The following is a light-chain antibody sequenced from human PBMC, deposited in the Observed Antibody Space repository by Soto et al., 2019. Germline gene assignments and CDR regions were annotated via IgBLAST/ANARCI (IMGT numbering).Light chain of an antibody. CDR1: SSDVGGYNY. J-gene: IGLJ1*01. CDR2: EVS. V-gene: IGLV2-8*01. Sequence: QSALTQPPSASGSPGQPVTISCTGTSSDVGGYNYVSWYQQHPGKAPKLIIYEVSKRPSGVPDRFSGSKSGNTASLTVSGLQAEDEADYYCTEYAGSYNFYVFGTGTKLTVL. CDR3: TEYAGSYNFYV.